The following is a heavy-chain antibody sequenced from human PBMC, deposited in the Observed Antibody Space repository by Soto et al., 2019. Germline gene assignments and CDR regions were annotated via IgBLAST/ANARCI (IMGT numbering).Heavy chain of an antibody. D-gene: IGHD5-18*01. V-gene: IGHV4-31*03. CDR2: IYKTGST. CDR1: GGSINSGGHY. J-gene: IGHJ6*02. Sequence: SETLSLTCSVSGGSINSGGHYWSWIRQHPGKCLERIRHIYKTGSTDFNPSLKDRLTISIDTSKKQFSLSLRSVTDADTAVYYCARDRIQFSVDVWGQGTTVTVSS. CDR3: ARDRIQFSVDV.